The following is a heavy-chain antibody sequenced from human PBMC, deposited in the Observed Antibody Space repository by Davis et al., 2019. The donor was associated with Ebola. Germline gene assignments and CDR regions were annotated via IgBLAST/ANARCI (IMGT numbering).Heavy chain of an antibody. V-gene: IGHV1-2*02. CDR3: ARRDHLTIYPYGGVDY. CDR1: GYTFTGYY. Sequence: ASVKVSCKASGYTFTGYYMHWVRQAPGQGLEWMGWINPNSGGTNYAQKFQGRVTMTRDTSISTAYMELSRLRSDDTAVYYCARRDHLTIYPYGGVDYWGQGTLVTVSS. D-gene: IGHD3-9*01. CDR2: INPNSGGT. J-gene: IGHJ4*02.